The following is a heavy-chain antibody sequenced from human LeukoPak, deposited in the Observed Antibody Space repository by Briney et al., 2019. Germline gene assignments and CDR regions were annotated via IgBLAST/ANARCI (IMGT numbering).Heavy chain of an antibody. CDR3: AIMHGYYDGSGYWVQ. CDR1: GITLSNYG. Sequence: GGSLRLSCAVSGITLSNYGMSWVRQAPGKGLEWVAGISDSGGSTKYADSVKGRFTISRDNPRNTLYMQMNSLRDEDTAIYYCAIMHGYYDGSGYWVQWGQGTLVTVSS. V-gene: IGHV3-23*01. J-gene: IGHJ1*01. D-gene: IGHD3-22*01. CDR2: ISDSGGST.